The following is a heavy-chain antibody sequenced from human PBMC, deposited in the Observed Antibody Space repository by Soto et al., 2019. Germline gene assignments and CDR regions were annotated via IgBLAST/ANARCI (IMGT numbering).Heavy chain of an antibody. D-gene: IGHD6-25*01. CDR3: VRSNRFSGSAGWGGGFDY. CDR1: GFTFSDSG. Sequence: ESGGGVVQPGGSLRLSCATSGFTFSDSGXHWVRQAPGKGLEWVAVIWSDGSDKSYADSVEGRFTISRDNSKNTLYLQMNSRRAEDTAVYYCVRSNRFSGSAGWGGGFDYWGQGTLVTVSS. CDR2: IWSDGSDK. V-gene: IGHV3-33*01. J-gene: IGHJ4*02.